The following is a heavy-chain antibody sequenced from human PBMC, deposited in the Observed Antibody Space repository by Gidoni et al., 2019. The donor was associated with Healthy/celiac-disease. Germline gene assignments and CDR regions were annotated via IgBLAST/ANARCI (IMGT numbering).Heavy chain of an antibody. Sequence: QVQLVESGGAVVQPGRSRRLSCAAPGFPFSSYGSHWVRQAPGKGLGWVAVIWYDGSNKYYADSGKGRFTISRDNSKNTLYLQMNSLRAEDTAVYYCAREWELAAFDIWGQGTMVTVSS. CDR1: GFPFSSYG. D-gene: IGHD1-26*01. J-gene: IGHJ3*02. CDR2: IWYDGSNK. CDR3: AREWELAAFDI. V-gene: IGHV3-33*01.